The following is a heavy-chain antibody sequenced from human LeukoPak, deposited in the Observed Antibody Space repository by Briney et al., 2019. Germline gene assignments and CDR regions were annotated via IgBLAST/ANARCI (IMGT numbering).Heavy chain of an antibody. CDR3: AKDWAYYGDALN. CDR1: KFTFSSYA. CDR2: ISGSGGST. J-gene: IGHJ4*02. D-gene: IGHD4-17*01. Sequence: PGGSLRLSCTASKFTFSSYAMSWVRQAPGKGLEWVSAISGSGGSTYYADSVKGRFTISRDNSKNTLYLQMNSLRAEDTAVYYCAKDWAYYGDALNWGQGTLVTVSS. V-gene: IGHV3-23*01.